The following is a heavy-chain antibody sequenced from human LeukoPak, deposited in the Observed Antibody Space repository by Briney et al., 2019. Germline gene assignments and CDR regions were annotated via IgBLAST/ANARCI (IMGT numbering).Heavy chain of an antibody. CDR1: GGSISSSNW. CDR2: IYDSGST. J-gene: IGHJ4*02. CDR3: ARRYGEYGEYYFDY. Sequence: SETLSLTCAVSGGSISSSNWWTWVRQPPGKGLEWIGEIYDSGSTNYNPSLKSRVTISVDKSKNQFSLKLSSVTAADTAVYYCARRYGEYGEYYFDYWGQGTLVTVSS. V-gene: IGHV4-4*02. D-gene: IGHD3-10*01.